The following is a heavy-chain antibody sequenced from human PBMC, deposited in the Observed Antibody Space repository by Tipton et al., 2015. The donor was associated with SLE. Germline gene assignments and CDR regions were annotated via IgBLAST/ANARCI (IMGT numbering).Heavy chain of an antibody. CDR2: IYYSGST. CDR3: ARSGYSSSWFRAYYSYGMDV. CDR1: GGSISSHY. Sequence: LRLSCTVSGGSISSHYWSWIRQPPGKGLEWIGYIYYSGSTNYNPSLKSRVTISVDTSKNQFSLKLSSVTAADTAVYYCARSGYSSSWFRAYYSYGMDVWGQGTTVTVSS. J-gene: IGHJ6*02. V-gene: IGHV4-59*11. D-gene: IGHD6-13*01.